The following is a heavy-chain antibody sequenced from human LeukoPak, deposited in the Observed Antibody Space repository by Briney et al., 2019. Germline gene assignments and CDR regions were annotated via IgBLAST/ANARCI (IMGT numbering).Heavy chain of an antibody. CDR2: IISTGGST. CDR1: GFTFSSCA. CDR3: AKGYSSGWRTYFDY. V-gene: IGHV3-23*01. J-gene: IGHJ4*02. D-gene: IGHD6-19*01. Sequence: GGSLRLSCAASGFTFSSCAMSWVRQAPGKGLEWVSGIISTGGSTYCADSVKGRFTISRDNSKSTLSLQMDSLRAEDTAVYYCAKGYSSGWRTYFDYWGQGTLVTVSS.